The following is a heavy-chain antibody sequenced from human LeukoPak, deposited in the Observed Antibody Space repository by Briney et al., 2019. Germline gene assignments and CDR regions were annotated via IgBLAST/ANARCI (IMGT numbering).Heavy chain of an antibody. J-gene: IGHJ4*02. CDR1: GFTFSDYS. CDR2: INNRSSSK. D-gene: IGHD2-2*01. CDR3: ARAPACNGTTCYPNFLDF. Sequence: PGGSLRLSCAASGFTFSDYSMNWVRQAPGKGLEWLSYINNRSSSKYYADSVEGRFTVSRDNAKNSLYLQMNSPTGEDTAVYYCARAPACNGTTCYPNFLDFWGQGTLVSVSS. V-gene: IGHV3-48*01.